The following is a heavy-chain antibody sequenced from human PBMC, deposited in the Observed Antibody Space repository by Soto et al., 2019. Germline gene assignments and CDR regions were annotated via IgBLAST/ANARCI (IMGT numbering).Heavy chain of an antibody. J-gene: IGHJ4*02. D-gene: IGHD1-26*01. Sequence: PSETLSLTCTVSGGSLTSEGYYWSWIRQLPGKGLEWIGYIYYSGSIFYNPFLKSRASISAHSSKRQFSLKLSSVTAADTAVYYCARSRLWEQHFDSWGQGILVTVSS. CDR2: IYYSGSI. CDR1: GGSLTSEGYY. V-gene: IGHV4-31*03. CDR3: ARSRLWEQHFDS.